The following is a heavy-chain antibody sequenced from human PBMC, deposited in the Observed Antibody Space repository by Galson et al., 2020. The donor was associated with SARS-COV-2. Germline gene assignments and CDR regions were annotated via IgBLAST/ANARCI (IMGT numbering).Heavy chain of an antibody. CDR1: GFTFSNYY. J-gene: IGHJ3*02. CDR2: ISDSGSSI. Sequence: GESLKISCAASGFTFSNYYIIWIRQAPGKGLEWVSYISDSGSSIYYADSVKGRFTISRDNAKNSLYLQMNSLRAEDTAVYYCARDGRKYRGPYVGAFDIWGQGTMVTVSS. D-gene: IGHD1-26*01. CDR3: ARDGRKYRGPYVGAFDI. V-gene: IGHV3-11*04.